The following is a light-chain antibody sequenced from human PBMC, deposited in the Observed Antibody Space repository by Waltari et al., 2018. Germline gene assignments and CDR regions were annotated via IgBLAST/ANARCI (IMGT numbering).Light chain of an antibody. CDR3: QQYNNWPPLT. V-gene: IGKV3-15*01. CDR1: QSLDSN. J-gene: IGKJ4*01. Sequence: EIMLTQSPATLSVSPGERATLSCRASQSLDSNLAWYQQKPGQAPRLLIYGASTRATGIPARFSGSESGTEFTLTIRSLQSEDFAVYYCQQYNNWPPLTFGGGTKVEIK. CDR2: GAS.